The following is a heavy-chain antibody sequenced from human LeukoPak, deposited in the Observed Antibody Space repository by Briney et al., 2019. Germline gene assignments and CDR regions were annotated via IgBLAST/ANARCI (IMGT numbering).Heavy chain of an antibody. CDR3: ARAGYSSSWSFDY. CDR1: GFTFSSYW. D-gene: IGHD6-13*01. J-gene: IGHJ4*02. Sequence: GGSLRLSCAASGFTFSSYWMHWVRQAPGKGLVWVSRINSDGSSTSYAASVKGRFTISRDNAKNSLYLQMNSLRAEDTAVYYCARAGYSSSWSFDYWGQGTLVTVSS. CDR2: INSDGSST. V-gene: IGHV3-74*01.